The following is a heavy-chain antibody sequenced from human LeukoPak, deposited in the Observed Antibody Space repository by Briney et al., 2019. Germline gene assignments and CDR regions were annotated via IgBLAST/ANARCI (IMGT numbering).Heavy chain of an antibody. V-gene: IGHV1-69*10. CDR3: AREMAPAVADENWFDP. CDR1: GGTFSSYT. D-gene: IGHD6-19*01. CDR2: IIPMFGIA. J-gene: IGHJ5*02. Sequence: VKVSCKASGGTFSSYTISWVRQAPGQGLEWMGRIIPMFGIANYAQKFQGRVTITADKSTTTAYMELSSLRSEDTAVYYCAREMAPAVADENWFDPWGQGTLVTVSS.